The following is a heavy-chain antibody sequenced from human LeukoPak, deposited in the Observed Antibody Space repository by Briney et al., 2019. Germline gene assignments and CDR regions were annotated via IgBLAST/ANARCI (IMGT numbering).Heavy chain of an antibody. Sequence: PGRSLRLSCAASGFTFSSYGMHWVRQAPGKGLEWAAVIWYDGSKEYLADSVKGRFTISRDNSKNTLYLQMSDLRAEDTAVYYCARVIGWSLFDCWGQGTLVTVSS. J-gene: IGHJ4*02. CDR3: ARVIGWSLFDC. CDR2: IWYDGSKE. V-gene: IGHV3-33*01. CDR1: GFTFSSYG. D-gene: IGHD2-15*01.